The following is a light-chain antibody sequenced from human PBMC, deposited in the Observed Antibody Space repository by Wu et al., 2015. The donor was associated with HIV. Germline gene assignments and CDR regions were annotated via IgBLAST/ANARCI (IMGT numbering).Light chain of an antibody. CDR3: QQYTNWIT. V-gene: IGKV3-15*01. CDR1: QNIDNN. Sequence: EIVMTQSPATLSVSPGERVTLSCTASQNIDNNLAWYQQKPGQAPRLLIYDASTRATGIAARFSGSGSGTEFSLTISSMQSEDFAVHFCQQYTNWITFGQGTRLEIK. J-gene: IGKJ5*01. CDR2: DAS.